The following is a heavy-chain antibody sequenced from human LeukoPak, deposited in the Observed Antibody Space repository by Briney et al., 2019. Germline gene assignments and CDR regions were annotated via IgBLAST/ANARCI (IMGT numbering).Heavy chain of an antibody. V-gene: IGHV4-59*13. CDR1: GGSISSYY. Sequence: SETLSLTRTVSGGSISSYYWSWIRQPPGKGLEWIGYIYYSGSTNYNPSLKSRVTISVDTSKNQFSLKLSSVTAADTAVYYCARVGTYGSGSYLSWLDYWGQGTLVTVSS. J-gene: IGHJ4*02. CDR2: IYYSGST. CDR3: ARVGTYGSGSYLSWLDY. D-gene: IGHD3-10*01.